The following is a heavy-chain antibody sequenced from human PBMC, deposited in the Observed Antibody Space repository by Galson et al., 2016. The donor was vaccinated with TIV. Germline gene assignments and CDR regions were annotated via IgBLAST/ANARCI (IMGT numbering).Heavy chain of an antibody. CDR1: GGSVSSVGNS. V-gene: IGHV4-61*03. CDR3: ARHVSGWSFDY. J-gene: IGHJ4*02. Sequence: SETLSLTCSVSGGSVSSVGNSWTWIRQRPGKGLEWIGHIYYTGSTNYNPSLKSRVTISVDTSKNHFSLNLSSVTAADTAVYYCARHVSGWSFDYWGQGTLVTVSS. CDR2: IYYTGST. D-gene: IGHD6-19*01.